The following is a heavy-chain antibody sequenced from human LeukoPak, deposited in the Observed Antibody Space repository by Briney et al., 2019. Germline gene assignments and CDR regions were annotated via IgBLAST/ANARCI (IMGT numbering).Heavy chain of an antibody. V-gene: IGHV4-59*08. CDR1: GGSISSYY. J-gene: IGHJ5*02. Sequence: SETLSLTCTVSGGSISSYYWSWIRQPPGKGLEWVGYISYSGSTNYNPSLSSRVTISVDTSKIQFSLKLSSVTAADTAVYYCARGLHGSGSYYDYNWFDPWGQGTLVTVSS. CDR3: ARGLHGSGSYYDYNWFDP. D-gene: IGHD3-10*01. CDR2: ISYSGST.